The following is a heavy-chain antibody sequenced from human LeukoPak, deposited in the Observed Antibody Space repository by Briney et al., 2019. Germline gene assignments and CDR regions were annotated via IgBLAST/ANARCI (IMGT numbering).Heavy chain of an antibody. CDR1: GYTFTDSY. D-gene: IGHD3-22*01. J-gene: IGHJ4*02. CDR3: ARKSASGYYSNFDY. V-gene: IGHV1-2*02. Sequence: GASVTVSCKASGYTFTDSYMHWVRQAPGQGLKWMGWINPYSGGTNYAQEFQGRVTMTRDTSISTAYMELGRPTSDDTAVYYCARKSASGYYSNFDYWGQGTLVSVSS. CDR2: INPYSGGT.